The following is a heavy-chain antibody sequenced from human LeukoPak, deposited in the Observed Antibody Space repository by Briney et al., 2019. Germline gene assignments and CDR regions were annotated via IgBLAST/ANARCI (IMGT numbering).Heavy chain of an antibody. CDR3: ARVDYYYDSSGYYYGWFDP. CDR1: GFTVSSNY. J-gene: IGHJ5*02. CDR2: IYSGGST. Sequence: GGSLRLSCAASGFTVSSNYVSWVRQAPGKGLEWVSVIYSGGSTYYADSVKGRFTISRHNSKNTLYLQMNSLRAEDTAVYYCARVDYYYDSSGYYYGWFDPWGQGTLVTVSS. D-gene: IGHD3-22*01. V-gene: IGHV3-53*04.